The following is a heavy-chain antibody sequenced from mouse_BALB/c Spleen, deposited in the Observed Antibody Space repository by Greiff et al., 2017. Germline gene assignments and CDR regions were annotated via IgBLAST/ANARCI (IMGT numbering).Heavy chain of an antibody. Sequence: DVKLVESGGGLVKPGGSLKLSCAASGFTFSSYTMSWVRQTPEKRLEWVATISSGGSYTYYPDSVKGRFTISRDNAKNTLYLQMSSLKSEDTAMYYCTRDRGDGDAMDYWGQGTSVTVSS. J-gene: IGHJ4*01. V-gene: IGHV5-6-4*01. D-gene: IGHD2-3*01. CDR1: GFTFSSYT. CDR2: ISSGGSYT. CDR3: TRDRGDGDAMDY.